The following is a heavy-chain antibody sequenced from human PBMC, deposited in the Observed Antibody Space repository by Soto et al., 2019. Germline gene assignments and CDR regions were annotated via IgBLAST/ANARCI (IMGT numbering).Heavy chain of an antibody. D-gene: IGHD1-1*01. CDR1: GFNFRAYG. CDR2: ISSDGSNE. CDR3: AKPILEHDYYFYYGMDV. J-gene: IGHJ6*02. V-gene: IGHV3-30*18. Sequence: PGGSLRLSCAASGFNFRAYGMYWVRQAPGKGLEWVAVISSDGSNEHYADSVKGRFTISRQNSKSTVYLQMNSLRAEDTAVYYCAKPILEHDYYFYYGMDVWGQGTTVTVSS.